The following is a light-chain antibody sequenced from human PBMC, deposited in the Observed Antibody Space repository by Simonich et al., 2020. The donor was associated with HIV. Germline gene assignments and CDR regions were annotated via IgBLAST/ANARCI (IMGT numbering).Light chain of an antibody. CDR1: QSLLHSNGYIY. Sequence: DIVMTQSPLSLPVTPGEPASISCRSSQSLLHSNGYIYLDWYLQKQGQSPQLLFYLGFNRASGVPDRCSGSGSGTDFTLKISRVEAEDVGVYYCMQALQTPATFGGGTKVEIK. CDR3: MQALQTPAT. J-gene: IGKJ4*01. CDR2: LGF. V-gene: IGKV2-28*01.